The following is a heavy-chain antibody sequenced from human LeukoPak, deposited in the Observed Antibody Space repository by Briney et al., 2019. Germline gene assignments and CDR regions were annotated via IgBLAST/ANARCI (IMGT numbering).Heavy chain of an antibody. CDR1: GGTFTDSA. CDR2: IVPSIGAT. V-gene: IGHV1-69*04. CDR3: VRVVSESGARYFDV. D-gene: IGHD7-27*01. Sequence: GSSVKVSCKASGGTFTDSAFGWVRQAPGQRPEWMGRIVPSIGATNYAETFKDRVTISADTSTTTARLEVRSLRFEDTAMYYCVRVVSESGARYFDVWGRGTLVTVSS. J-gene: IGHJ2*01.